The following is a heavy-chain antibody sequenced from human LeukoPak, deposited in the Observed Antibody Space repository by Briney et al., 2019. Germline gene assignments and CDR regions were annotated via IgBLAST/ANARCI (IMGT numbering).Heavy chain of an antibody. CDR3: ARNNGMDV. J-gene: IGHJ6*02. CDR2: VNRDGSET. CDR1: GFALSSYW. V-gene: IGHV3-7*03. Sequence: PGGSLRLSCAASGFALSSYWMTWVRQAPGRGPEWVANVNRDGSETYYLDSVKGRFTISKDNAKNSLYLQMNSLRAEDTALYHCARNNGMDVWGQGTTVIVSS.